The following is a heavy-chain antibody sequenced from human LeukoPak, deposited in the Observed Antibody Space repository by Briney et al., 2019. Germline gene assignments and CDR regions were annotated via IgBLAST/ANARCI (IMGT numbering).Heavy chain of an antibody. D-gene: IGHD6-19*01. Sequence: ASVKVSCKASGYTFTSYYMHWVRQAPGQGLEWMGIINPSGGSTSYAQKFQGRVTMTRDTSTSTVYMELSSLRSEDTAVYYCARADSSGWYVGYFDYWDQGTLVPVSS. CDR1: GYTFTSYY. CDR3: ARADSSGWYVGYFDY. J-gene: IGHJ4*02. CDR2: INPSGGST. V-gene: IGHV1-46*01.